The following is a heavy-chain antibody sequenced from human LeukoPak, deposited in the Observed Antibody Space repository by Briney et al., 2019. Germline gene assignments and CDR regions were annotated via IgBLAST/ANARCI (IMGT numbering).Heavy chain of an antibody. D-gene: IGHD3-9*01. J-gene: IGHJ3*02. CDR2: IIPILGIA. CDR3: ARDPTYLDSSHAFDI. Sequence: SVKVSCKASGGTFSSYAISWVRQAPGQGLEWMGRIIPILGIANYAQKFQGRVTITADKSTSTAYMELSSLRSEDTAVYYCARDPTYLDSSHAFDIWGQGTMVTVSS. V-gene: IGHV1-69*04. CDR1: GGTFSSYA.